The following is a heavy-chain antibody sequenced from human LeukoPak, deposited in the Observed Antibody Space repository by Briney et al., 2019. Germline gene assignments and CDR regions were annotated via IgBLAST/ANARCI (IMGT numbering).Heavy chain of an antibody. Sequence: ASVKVSCKASGYTFTGYYMHWVRQAPGQGLEWMGWINPNSGGTNYAQKLQGRVTMTTDTSTSTAYMELRSLRSDDTAVYYCARADGYCSGGSCYSGYFLGRLPFDPWGQGTLVTVSS. D-gene: IGHD2-15*01. CDR1: GYTFTGYY. CDR2: INPNSGGT. J-gene: IGHJ5*02. CDR3: ARADGYCSGGSCYSGYFLGRLPFDP. V-gene: IGHV1-2*02.